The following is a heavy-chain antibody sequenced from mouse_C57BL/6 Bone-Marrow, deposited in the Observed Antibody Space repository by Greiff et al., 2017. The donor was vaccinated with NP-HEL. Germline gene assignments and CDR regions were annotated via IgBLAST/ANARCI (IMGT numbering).Heavy chain of an antibody. CDR3: TTFGNNGYFEV. Sequence: EVQLQQSGAELVRPGASVKLSCTASGFNINDYYMHWVKQRPEQGLEWIGWIDPENGDTEYASKFQGKATITADTSSNTAYLQLSSLTSEDAAVYYCTTFGNNGYFEVWGTGTTVTVSS. CDR1: GFNINDYY. V-gene: IGHV14-4*01. D-gene: IGHD2-1*01. CDR2: IDPENGDT. J-gene: IGHJ1*03.